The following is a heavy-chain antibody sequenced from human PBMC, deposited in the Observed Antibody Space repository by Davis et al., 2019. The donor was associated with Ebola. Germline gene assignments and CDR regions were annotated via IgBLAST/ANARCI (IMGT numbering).Heavy chain of an antibody. Sequence: GESLKISCAASGFTFSSYSMNWVRQAPGKGLEWVSSISGSSGYINYADSLKGRFTISRDNAKNSVYLQMNSLRAEDTAVYYCARDDYWGQGTLVTVSS. CDR1: GFTFSSYS. CDR3: ARDDY. J-gene: IGHJ4*02. CDR2: ISGSSGYI. V-gene: IGHV3-21*01.